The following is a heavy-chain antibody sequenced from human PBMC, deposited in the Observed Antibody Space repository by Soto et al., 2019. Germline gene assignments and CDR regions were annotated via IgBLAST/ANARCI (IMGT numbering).Heavy chain of an antibody. CDR1: GYTFTSYG. CDR3: AIDGRVNGQLLLWYFDY. D-gene: IGHD6-13*01. J-gene: IGHJ4*02. V-gene: IGHV1-18*01. CDR2: ISAYNGNT. Sequence: GASVKVSCKASGYTFTSYGISWVRQAPGQGLEWMGWISAYNGNTNYAQKLQGRVTMTTDTSTSTAYMELRSLRSDDTAVYYCAIDGRVNGQLLLWYFDYWGQGTLVTVSS.